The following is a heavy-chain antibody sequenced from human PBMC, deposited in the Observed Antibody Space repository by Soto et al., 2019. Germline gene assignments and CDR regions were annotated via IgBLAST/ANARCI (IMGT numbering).Heavy chain of an antibody. D-gene: IGHD6-6*01. V-gene: IGHV5-51*01. CDR1: GYSFASYW. J-gene: IGHJ6*02. CDR3: ARTRSFTLGFYYDGMDV. Sequence: GESLKSSCQGSGYSFASYWIGWVRQMPGKDLEWMGIIYPGDSDTRYSPSFQGQVTISADKSLRTAYLQWTSLKASDTALYYCARTRSFTLGFYYDGMDVWGQGTTVTVS. CDR2: IYPGDSDT.